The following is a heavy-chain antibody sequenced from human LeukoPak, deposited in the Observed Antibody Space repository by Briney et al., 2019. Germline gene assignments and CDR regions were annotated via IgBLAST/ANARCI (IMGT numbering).Heavy chain of an antibody. Sequence: PGGSLRLSCAASGFTFSSYWMHWVRQAPGKGLVWVSRINSDGSDTTYAGSVKGRFTISRDNAKNTLYLQMNSLRAEDTAVYYCAKNGPGLDYFDYWGQGTLITVSS. CDR2: INSDGSDT. D-gene: IGHD3-10*01. J-gene: IGHJ4*02. CDR3: AKNGPGLDYFDY. V-gene: IGHV3-74*01. CDR1: GFTFSSYW.